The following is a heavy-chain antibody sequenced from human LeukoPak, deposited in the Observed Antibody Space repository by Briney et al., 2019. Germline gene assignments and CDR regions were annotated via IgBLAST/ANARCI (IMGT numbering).Heavy chain of an antibody. J-gene: IGHJ4*02. D-gene: IGHD2-15*01. CDR2: INADNHNT. CDR3: ASRPLSGGRDYYFDY. V-gene: IGHV1-3*01. CDR1: GYTFTSYT. Sequence: ASVKASCKASGYTFTSYTMHWVRQAPGQWLEWMGWINADNHNTKYSQKFQGRVTITGDTSASTAYMELSGLRSEDTAVCYCASRPLSGGRDYYFDYWGQGTLVTVSS.